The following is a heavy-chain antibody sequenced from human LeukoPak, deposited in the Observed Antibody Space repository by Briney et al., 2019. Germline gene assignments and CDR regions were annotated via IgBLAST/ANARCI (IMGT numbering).Heavy chain of an antibody. CDR2: IYYSGST. CDR3: ARHTGVQLWNPNWFDP. D-gene: IGHD5-18*01. Sequence: SETLFLSCTVSGGSISSYYWSWIRQPPGKGLEWIEFIYYSGSTNYNPSLKSRVTISVDTSKNQFSLKLTSVTATDTAVYYCARHTGVQLWNPNWFDPWGQGTLVTVSS. CDR1: GGSISSYY. V-gene: IGHV4-59*08. J-gene: IGHJ5*02.